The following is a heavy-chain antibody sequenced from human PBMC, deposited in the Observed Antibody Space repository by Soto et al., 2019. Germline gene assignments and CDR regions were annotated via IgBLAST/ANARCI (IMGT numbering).Heavy chain of an antibody. CDR1: GFTFSNYW. Sequence: LRLSCAASGFTFSNYWMHWVRQAPGRGLAWVSRINSDGSGTSYADSVKGRLTISRDNAKNTVYLQMNSLRVEDTAVYYCARYRSGYYIPSSYNWFDPWGHGTRVTVSS. CDR3: ARYRSGYYIPSSYNWFDP. J-gene: IGHJ5*02. D-gene: IGHD3-3*01. V-gene: IGHV3-74*01. CDR2: INSDGSGT.